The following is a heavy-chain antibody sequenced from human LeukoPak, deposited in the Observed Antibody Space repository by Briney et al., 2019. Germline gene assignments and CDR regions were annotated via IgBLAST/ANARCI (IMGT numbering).Heavy chain of an antibody. D-gene: IGHD3-10*01. J-gene: IGHJ4*02. CDR2: ISAYNGNT. V-gene: IGHV1-18*01. CDR3: ARRYYGSGSYLFDY. Sequence: ASVKVSCKASGYTFTSYGISWVRQAPGQGLEWMGWISAYNGNTHYAQKLQGRVTMTRNTSISTAYMELSSLRSEDTAVYYCARRYYGSGSYLFDYWGQGTLVTVSS. CDR1: GYTFTSYG.